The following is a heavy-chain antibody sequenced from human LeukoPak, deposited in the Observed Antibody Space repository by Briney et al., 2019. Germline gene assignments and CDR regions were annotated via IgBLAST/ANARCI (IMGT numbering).Heavy chain of an antibody. CDR1: GFTFSNHY. V-gene: IGHV3-7*03. J-gene: IGHJ4*02. Sequence: GGSLRLSCTASGFTFSNHYMSWVRQAPGKGLEWVSNIKQEGSLKHYVDSVKGRFTISRDNAKNSLYLQMNSLTAEDTAVYFCVKEGWGGYVEYWGQGTLVTVSS. D-gene: IGHD3-16*01. CDR3: VKEGWGGYVEY. CDR2: IKQEGSLK.